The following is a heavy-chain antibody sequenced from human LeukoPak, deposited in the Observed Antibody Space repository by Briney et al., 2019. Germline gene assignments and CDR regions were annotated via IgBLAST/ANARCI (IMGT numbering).Heavy chain of an antibody. V-gene: IGHV3-74*01. J-gene: IGHJ4*02. CDR3: VPTDSSGLD. CDR2: TNTDGSST. CDR1: GFTFSHYW. Sequence: GGSLRLSCEASGFTFSHYWMHWVRQAPGKGLVWVSRTNTDGSSTTYVDSVKGRFTISRDNVKNTMYLQMNSLRAEDTAVYYCVPTDSSGLDWGQGTLVTVSS. D-gene: IGHD3-22*01.